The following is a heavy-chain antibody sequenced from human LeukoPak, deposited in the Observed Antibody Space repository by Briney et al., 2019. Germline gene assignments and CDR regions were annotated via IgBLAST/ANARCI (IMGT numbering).Heavy chain of an antibody. J-gene: IGHJ6*02. CDR1: GFTFSSYA. CDR3: AKVRLPYYYYGMDV. Sequence: GGSLRLSCAASGFTFSSYAMSWVRQAPGKGLEWVSAISGSGGSTYYADSVKGRFTISRDNSKNTLYLQMNSLRAEDTAVYYCAKVRLPYYYYGMDVWGQGTTVTVSS. D-gene: IGHD5-12*01. V-gene: IGHV3-23*01. CDR2: ISGSGGST.